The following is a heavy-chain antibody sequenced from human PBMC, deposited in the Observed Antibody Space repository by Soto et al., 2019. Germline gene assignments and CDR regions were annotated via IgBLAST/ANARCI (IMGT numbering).Heavy chain of an antibody. CDR3: ARDLNAYYYYYMDV. J-gene: IGHJ6*03. CDR2: INSGNGNT. CDR1: GYTFTSYA. V-gene: IGHV1-3*01. D-gene: IGHD1-1*01. Sequence: QVQLVQSRAEVKMPGASVKVSCKASGYTFTSYAMHWVRQAPGQRLEWMGWINSGNGNTKYSQKFQGRVTITRDTSASTAYMELSSLRSEDTAVYYCARDLNAYYYYYMDVWGKGTTVTVSS.